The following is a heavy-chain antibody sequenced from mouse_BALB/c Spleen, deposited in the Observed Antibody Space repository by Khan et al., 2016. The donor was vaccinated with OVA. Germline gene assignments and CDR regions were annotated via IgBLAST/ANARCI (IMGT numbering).Heavy chain of an antibody. Sequence: QMQLEESGPGLVAPSQSLSITCTVAGFSLTSYGVHWVRQPPGKGLEWLGVIWAGGSTNYNSALMSRLIISNDNSKSQVLFKMNSLQTDDTAMYYCARGQYGNAAWFANWGQGTLVTVSA. CDR3: ARGQYGNAAWFAN. CDR1: GFSLTSYG. V-gene: IGHV2-9*02. D-gene: IGHD2-1*01. J-gene: IGHJ3*01. CDR2: IWAGGST.